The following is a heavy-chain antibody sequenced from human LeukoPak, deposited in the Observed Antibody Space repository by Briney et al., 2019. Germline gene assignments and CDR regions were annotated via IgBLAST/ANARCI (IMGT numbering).Heavy chain of an antibody. D-gene: IGHD3-3*01. Sequence: AGGSLRLSCAASGFTFSNAWRSWVRQAPGKGREWVGRIKSKTDGGTTDYAAPVKGRFTISRGDSKNTLYLQMNSLKTEDTAVYYCGRSPGSIHYWGQGTLVTVSS. J-gene: IGHJ4*02. CDR1: GFTFSNAW. CDR2: IKSKTDGGTT. CDR3: GRSPGSIHY. V-gene: IGHV3-15*01.